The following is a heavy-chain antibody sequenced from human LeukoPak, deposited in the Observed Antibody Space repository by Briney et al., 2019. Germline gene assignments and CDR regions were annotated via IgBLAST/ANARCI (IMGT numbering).Heavy chain of an antibody. CDR1: GFTFSSYG. V-gene: IGHV3-30*18. CDR2: ISYDGSNK. CDR3: AKDQKPYCSSTSCYPYGGFDY. Sequence: GGSLRLSCAASGFTFSSYGMHWVRQAPGKGLEWVAVISYDGSNKYYADSVKGQFTISRDNSKNTLYLQMNSLRAEDTAVYYCAKDQKPYCSSTSCYPYGGFDYWGQGTLATVSS. D-gene: IGHD2-2*01. J-gene: IGHJ4*02.